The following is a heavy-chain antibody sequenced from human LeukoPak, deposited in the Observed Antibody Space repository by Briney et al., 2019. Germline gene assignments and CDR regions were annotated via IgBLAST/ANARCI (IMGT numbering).Heavy chain of an antibody. CDR2: IYYSGST. D-gene: IGHD3-10*01. V-gene: IGHV4-31*03. J-gene: IGHJ5*02. CDR1: GGSISSGGYY. CDR3: ARAGDHNWFDP. Sequence: PSETLSLTCTVSGGSISSGGYYWSWIRQHPGKGLEWIGYIYYSGSTYYSPSLKSRVTISVDTSKNQFSLKLSSVTAADTAVYYCARAGDHNWFDPWGQGTLVTVSS.